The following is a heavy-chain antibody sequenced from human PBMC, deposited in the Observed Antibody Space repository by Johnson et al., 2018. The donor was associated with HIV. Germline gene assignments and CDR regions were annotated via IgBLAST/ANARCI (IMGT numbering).Heavy chain of an antibody. Sequence: VQLVESGGGLVKPGGSLRLSCAASGFTVSSNYMSWVRQAPGKGLEWVSLIYSGGTTYYTDSVKGRFTLSRDNSKNTLYLQMNTLRAGDTAADYCTRYDSSGYPDAFDIWGQGTMVTVSS. D-gene: IGHD3-22*01. CDR2: IYSGGTT. V-gene: IGHV3-66*01. CDR1: GFTVSSNY. J-gene: IGHJ3*02. CDR3: TRYDSSGYPDAFDI.